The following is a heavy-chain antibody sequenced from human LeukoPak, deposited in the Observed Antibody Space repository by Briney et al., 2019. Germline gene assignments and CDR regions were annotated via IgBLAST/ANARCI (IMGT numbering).Heavy chain of an antibody. CDR2: IRIGSTYV. Sequence: GGSLRLSCTASGFTFSTYSMNWVRQAPGKGLEWVSYIRIGSTYVYYADSVKDRFTVSRDNAKNSLVLQMNSLRAEDTAVYYCARGVSGATALDFWGKGTLVTVSS. D-gene: IGHD4/OR15-4a*01. CDR1: GFTFSTYS. J-gene: IGHJ4*02. V-gene: IGHV3-21*01. CDR3: ARGVSGATALDF.